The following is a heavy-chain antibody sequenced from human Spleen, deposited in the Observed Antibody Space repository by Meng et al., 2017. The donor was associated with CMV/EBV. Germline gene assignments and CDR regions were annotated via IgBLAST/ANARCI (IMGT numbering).Heavy chain of an antibody. CDR2: INPNSGGS. V-gene: IGHV1-2*02. Sequence: SVKVSCKASGYTFNGYYIHWVRQAPGQGLEWMGWINPNSGGSNFAEKFQGRVTMTRDTSISTAYMELSRLTSDDSAVYYCARDHCTSSTCYKDYWGQGTVVTVSS. CDR3: ARDHCTSSTCYKDY. J-gene: IGHJ4*02. D-gene: IGHD2-2*02. CDR1: GYTFNGYY.